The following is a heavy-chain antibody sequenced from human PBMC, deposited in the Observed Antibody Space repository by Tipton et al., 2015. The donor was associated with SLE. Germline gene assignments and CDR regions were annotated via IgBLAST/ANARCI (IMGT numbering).Heavy chain of an antibody. CDR3: ASLSRDGYNNLAY. J-gene: IGHJ4*02. D-gene: IGHD5-24*01. CDR2: IYYSGST. V-gene: IGHV4-39*06. Sequence: LSCTVSGGSISSSSYYWGWIRQPPGKGLEWIGSIYYSGSTYYNPSLKSRVTISVDTSKNQFPLKLSSVTAADTAVYYCASLSRDGYNNLAYWGQGTLVTVSS. CDR1: GGSISSSSYY.